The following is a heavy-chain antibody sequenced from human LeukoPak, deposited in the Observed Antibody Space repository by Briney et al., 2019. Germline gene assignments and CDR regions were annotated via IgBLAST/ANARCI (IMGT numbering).Heavy chain of an antibody. D-gene: IGHD6-19*01. CDR2: INPNSGGT. J-gene: IGHJ6*03. CDR3: ASTPPRGSSGWYGYYYYMGV. CDR1: GYTFTGYY. V-gene: IGHV1-2*02. Sequence: PGASVKVSCKASGYTFTGYYMHWVRQAPGQGLEWMGWINPNSGGTNYAQKFQGRVTMTRDTSISTAYMELSRLRSDDTAVYYCASTPPRGSSGWYGYYYYMGVWGKGTTVTVSS.